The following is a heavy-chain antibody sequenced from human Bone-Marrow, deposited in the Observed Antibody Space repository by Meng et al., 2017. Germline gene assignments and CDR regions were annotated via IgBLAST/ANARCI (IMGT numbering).Heavy chain of an antibody. CDR2: ISSSSSYI. Sequence: GESLKISCAASGFTFSSYSMNLVRQAPGKGLEWVSSISSSSSYIYYADSVKGRFTISRDNAKNSLYLQMNSLRAEDTAVYYCARDYRRIVGATGSAFDIWGQGTMVTVSS. J-gene: IGHJ3*02. D-gene: IGHD1-26*01. CDR3: ARDYRRIVGATGSAFDI. CDR1: GFTFSSYS. V-gene: IGHV3-21*01.